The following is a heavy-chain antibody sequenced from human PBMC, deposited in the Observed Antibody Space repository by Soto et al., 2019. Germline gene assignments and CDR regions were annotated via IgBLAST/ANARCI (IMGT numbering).Heavy chain of an antibody. D-gene: IGHD2-21*02. CDR1: GFAFSNYA. CDR2: IRGNGDRT. CDR3: ARAEVTAVFGF. Sequence: EEQLLESGGALVVPGGSLRLSCAAFGFAFSNYAMTWVRQAPGKGLEWVSSIRGNGDRTYYAESVKGRFTISRDNSKSTLFLQMNSLSADDTAVYFCARAEVTAVFGFWGQGTLVTVSS. J-gene: IGHJ4*02. V-gene: IGHV3-23*01.